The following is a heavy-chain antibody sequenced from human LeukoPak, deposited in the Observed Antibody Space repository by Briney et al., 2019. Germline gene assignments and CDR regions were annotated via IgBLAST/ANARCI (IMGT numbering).Heavy chain of an antibody. CDR2: STALGGT. J-gene: IGHJ5*02. CDR3: AKGSTGCKVDWFDP. D-gene: IGHD6-6*01. CDR1: GFPFSTYS. Sequence: PGGSLRLSCAASGFPFSTYSMMWVRQAPGKGLQWVSSSTALGGTYYSAAVRGRFTASRDDSENTLYLHMSGLRTEDTAVYFCAKGSTGCKVDWFDPWGQGTLVTVSS. V-gene: IGHV3-23*05.